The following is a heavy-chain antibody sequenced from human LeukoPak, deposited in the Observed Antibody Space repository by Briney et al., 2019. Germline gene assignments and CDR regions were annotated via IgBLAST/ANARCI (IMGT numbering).Heavy chain of an antibody. J-gene: IGHJ4*02. CDR3: ARDVGGEDY. Sequence: SETLSLTCTVSGGSISSSSYYWGWIRQPPGKGLEWIGSIYHSGSTYYNPSLKSRVTISVDTSKNQFSLKLSSVTAADTAVYYCARDVGGEDYWGQGTLATVSS. D-gene: IGHD3-16*01. CDR1: GGSISSSSYY. V-gene: IGHV4-39*07. CDR2: IYHSGST.